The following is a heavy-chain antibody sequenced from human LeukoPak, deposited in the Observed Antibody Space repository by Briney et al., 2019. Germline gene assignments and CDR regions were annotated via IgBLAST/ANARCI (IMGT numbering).Heavy chain of an antibody. CDR1: GFTFSNYW. CDR3: ATYYDSGPCKD. J-gene: IGHJ4*02. V-gene: IGHV3-7*05. D-gene: IGHD3-22*01. CDR2: IKKDGGDK. Sequence: PGGSLRLSCAASGFTFSNYWMTWVRQAPGKGLEWVANIKKDGGDKYYVDSVKGRFTISTDNTKNLLYLQMNSLRAEDTAMYYCATYYDSGPCKDWGQGTLVTVSS.